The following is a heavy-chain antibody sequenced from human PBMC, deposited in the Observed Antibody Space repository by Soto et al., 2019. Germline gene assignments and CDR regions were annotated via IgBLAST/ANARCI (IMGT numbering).Heavy chain of an antibody. CDR2: ISGSGGST. V-gene: IGHV3-23*01. CDR3: AKDIRGGTYYDFWSGYYYYYGMDV. J-gene: IGHJ6*02. D-gene: IGHD3-3*01. Sequence: PGGSLRLSCAASGFTFSSYAMSWVRQAPGKGLEWVSAISGSGGSTYYADSMKGRFTISRDNSKNTLYLQMNSLRAEDTAVYYCAKDIRGGTYYDFWSGYYYYYGMDVWGQGTTVTVSS. CDR1: GFTFSSYA.